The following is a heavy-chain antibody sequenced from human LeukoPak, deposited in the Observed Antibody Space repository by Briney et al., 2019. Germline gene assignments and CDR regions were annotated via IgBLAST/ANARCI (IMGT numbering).Heavy chain of an antibody. J-gene: IGHJ4*02. CDR1: GFTFSSYE. CDR2: ISSCGSTI. V-gene: IGHV3-48*03. CDR3: ARDYGGSSPFDY. D-gene: IGHD4-23*01. Sequence: GGSLRLSCAASGFTFSSYEMHWVRQAPGKGLEWVSYISSCGSTIYYADSVKGRFTISRDNAKNSLYLQMNSLRAEDTAVYYCARDYGGSSPFDYWGQGTLVTVSS.